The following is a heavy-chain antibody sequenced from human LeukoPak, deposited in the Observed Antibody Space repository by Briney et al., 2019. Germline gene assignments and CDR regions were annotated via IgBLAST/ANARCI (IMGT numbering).Heavy chain of an antibody. Sequence: GGSLRLSCAASGFTFSSYAMSWVRPAPGEGLEWVSAISGSGGSTYYADSVKGRLTISRDNSKNTLYLQMNSLRAEDTAVYYCAKVNIAVADPNYYYYYYMDVWGKGTTVTVSS. CDR2: ISGSGGST. D-gene: IGHD6-19*01. CDR3: AKVNIAVADPNYYYYYYMDV. CDR1: GFTFSSYA. J-gene: IGHJ6*03. V-gene: IGHV3-23*01.